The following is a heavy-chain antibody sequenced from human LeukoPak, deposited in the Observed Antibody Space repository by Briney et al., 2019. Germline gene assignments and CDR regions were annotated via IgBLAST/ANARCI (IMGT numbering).Heavy chain of an antibody. V-gene: IGHV4-38-2*02. D-gene: IGHD1-26*01. J-gene: IGHJ4*02. Sequence: SETLSLTCTVSGYSISSGYYWGWIRQPPGKGLEWIGSIYHSGSTYYNPSLKSRVTISVDTSKNQFSLKLSSVIAADTAVYYCARAETHWELKRGFDYWGQGTLVTVSS. CDR1: GYSISSGYY. CDR2: IYHSGST. CDR3: ARAETHWELKRGFDY.